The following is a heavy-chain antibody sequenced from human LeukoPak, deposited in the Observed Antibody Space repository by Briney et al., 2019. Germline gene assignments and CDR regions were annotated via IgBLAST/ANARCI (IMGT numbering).Heavy chain of an antibody. CDR2: ISYSGANS. D-gene: IGHD3-22*01. Sequence: GGSLRLSCAASGFTFSGSAMSWVRQAPGEGLEWVSLISYSGANSYYTDSVRGRFTISRDNSKDTLFLQMNSLRAEDTAIYYCAKNYYDSSGYYYTFDYWGQGTLVTVSS. J-gene: IGHJ4*02. CDR3: AKNYYDSSGYYYTFDY. V-gene: IGHV3-23*01. CDR1: GFTFSGSA.